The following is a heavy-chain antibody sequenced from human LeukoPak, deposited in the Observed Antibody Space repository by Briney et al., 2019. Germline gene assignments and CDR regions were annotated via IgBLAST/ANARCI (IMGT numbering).Heavy chain of an antibody. CDR3: ATSNDAKIAPFDH. Sequence: SETLSLTCTVSGVSMSAYQWSWVRQSPEKGLEWIGCINTKGETSYNPSLKIRVTTSVNTSKSQFSLRLTSETAADTAVYYCATSNDAKIAPFDHWGQGAPVTVSS. CDR1: GVSMSAYQ. CDR2: INTKGET. D-gene: IGHD2-21*01. J-gene: IGHJ4*02. V-gene: IGHV4-4*09.